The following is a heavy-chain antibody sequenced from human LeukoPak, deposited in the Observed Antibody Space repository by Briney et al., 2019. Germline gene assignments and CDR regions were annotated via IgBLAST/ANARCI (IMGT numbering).Heavy chain of an antibody. Sequence: ASVKVSCKASGYTFTSYGISWVRQAPGQGLEWMGWISAYNGNTNYAQKLQGRVTMTTDTSTSTAYMELRSLRSDDTAVHYCAREGDCGGDCYYYYYYGMDVWGQGTTVTVSS. J-gene: IGHJ6*02. CDR3: AREGDCGGDCYYYYYYGMDV. D-gene: IGHD2-21*02. V-gene: IGHV1-18*01. CDR1: GYTFTSYG. CDR2: ISAYNGNT.